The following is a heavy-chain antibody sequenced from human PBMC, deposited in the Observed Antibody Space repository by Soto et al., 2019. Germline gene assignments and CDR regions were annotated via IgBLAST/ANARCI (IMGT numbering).Heavy chain of an antibody. D-gene: IGHD3-10*01. Sequence: QVQLVQSGAEVKKPGASVKVSCKASGYTFTSYGISWVRQAPGQGLEWMGWISAYNGNTNYAQKLQGRVTMTTDTSTSTDYMERRSLRSDDTAEYYCAGAVPKLMVRGVRHFDYWGQGTLVTVSS. CDR1: GYTFTSYG. J-gene: IGHJ4*02. CDR2: ISAYNGNT. V-gene: IGHV1-18*01. CDR3: AGAVPKLMVRGVRHFDY.